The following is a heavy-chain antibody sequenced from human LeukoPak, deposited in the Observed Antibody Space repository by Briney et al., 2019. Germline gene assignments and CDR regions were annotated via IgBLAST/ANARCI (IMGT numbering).Heavy chain of an antibody. D-gene: IGHD3-3*01. CDR3: ARDGFDFWSGSFAPPTY. V-gene: IGHV3-11*04. J-gene: IGHJ4*02. CDR2: ISSSGSTI. Sequence: PGGSLRLSCAASGFTFSDYYMSWIRQAPGKGLERVSYISSSGSTIYYADSVKGRFTISRDNAKNSLYLQMNSLRAEDTAVYYCARDGFDFWSGSFAPPTYWGQGTLVTVSS. CDR1: GFTFSDYY.